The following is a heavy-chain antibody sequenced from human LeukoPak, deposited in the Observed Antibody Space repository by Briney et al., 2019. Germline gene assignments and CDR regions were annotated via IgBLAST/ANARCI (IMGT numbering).Heavy chain of an antibody. CDR1: GFTFSSYG. V-gene: IGHV3-30*03. CDR3: APEGDGYILFDY. J-gene: IGHJ4*02. Sequence: PGRSLRLSCAAPGFTFSSYGMHWVRQAPGKGLEWVAVISYDGSNKYYADSVKGQFTISRDNSKNTLYLQMNSLRVEDTAVYYCAPEGDGYILFDYWGQGTLVTVSS. CDR2: ISYDGSNK. D-gene: IGHD5-24*01.